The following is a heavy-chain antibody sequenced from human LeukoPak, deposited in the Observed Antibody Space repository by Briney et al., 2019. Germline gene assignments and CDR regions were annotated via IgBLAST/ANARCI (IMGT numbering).Heavy chain of an antibody. CDR3: AKDSRGHYYDSSGYYPT. CDR2: ISWNSGSI. J-gene: IGHJ5*02. D-gene: IGHD3-22*01. Sequence: GGSLRLSCAASGFTFDDYAMHWVRQAPGKGLEWVSGISWNSGSIGYADSVKGRFTISRDNAKNSLYLQMNSLRAEDTALYYCAKDSRGHYYDSSGYYPTWGQGTLVTVSS. V-gene: IGHV3-9*01. CDR1: GFTFDDYA.